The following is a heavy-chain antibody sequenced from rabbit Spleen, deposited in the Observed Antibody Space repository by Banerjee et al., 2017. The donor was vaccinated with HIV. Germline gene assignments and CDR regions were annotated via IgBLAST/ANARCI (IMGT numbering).Heavy chain of an antibody. J-gene: IGHJ6*01. CDR3: AREDVGGSVSL. V-gene: IGHV1S21*01. Sequence: EQLVESGGGLVQPGGSLKLSCKASGFTISSYGVSWVRQAPGKGLEWIGYIDPVFGITYYANWVNGRFTISSDNAQNTVDLQMNSLTAADTATYFCAREDVGGSVSLWGPGTLVTVS. CDR2: IDPVFGIT. D-gene: IGHD1-1*01. CDR1: GFTISSYG.